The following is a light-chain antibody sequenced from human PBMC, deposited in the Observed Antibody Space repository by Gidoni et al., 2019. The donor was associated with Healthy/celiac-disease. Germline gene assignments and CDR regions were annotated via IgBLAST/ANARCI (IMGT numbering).Light chain of an antibody. CDR2: DDS. J-gene: IGLJ3*02. V-gene: IGLV3-21*02. CDR1: NIGSHR. CDR3: RVCDSSSGRM. Sequence: GGNNIGSHRVPWYQQKPGQAPVLVVYDDSDRPAGIPERFSGSGSGNTATLTISRVEAGDEADYSCRVCDSSSGRMFGGGTKLTVL.